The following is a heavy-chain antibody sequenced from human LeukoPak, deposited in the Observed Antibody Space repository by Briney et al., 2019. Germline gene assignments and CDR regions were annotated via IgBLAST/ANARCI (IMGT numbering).Heavy chain of an antibody. CDR3: ARDSVRDDAFDI. J-gene: IGHJ3*02. CDR1: GGSISSYY. Sequence: SETLSLTCTVSGGSISSYYWSWIRQSAGKGLEWIGRIYTSGSTDYNPSLKSRVTMSVDTSNNQFSLKLSSVTAADTAVYYCARDSVRDDAFDIWGQGTMVTVSS. V-gene: IGHV4-4*07. CDR2: IYTSGST.